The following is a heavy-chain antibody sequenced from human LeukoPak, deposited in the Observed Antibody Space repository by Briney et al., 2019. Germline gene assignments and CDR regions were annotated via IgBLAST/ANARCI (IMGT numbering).Heavy chain of an antibody. J-gene: IGHJ5*02. CDR2: IKQDGSEK. CDR3: ARVAYSSGWSNWFDR. Sequence: GGSLRLSCAASGFTFSSYWMSWVRQAPGKGLEWVANIKQDGSEKYYVDSVKGRFTISRDNAKNSLYLQMNSLRAEDTAVYYCARVAYSSGWSNWFDRWGQGTLVTVSS. D-gene: IGHD6-19*01. CDR1: GFTFSSYW. V-gene: IGHV3-7*01.